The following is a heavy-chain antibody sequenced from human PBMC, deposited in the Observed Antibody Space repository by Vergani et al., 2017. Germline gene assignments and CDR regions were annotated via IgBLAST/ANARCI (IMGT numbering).Heavy chain of an antibody. CDR2: VDPEDGET. V-gene: IGHV1-69-2*01. J-gene: IGHJ3*02. CDR1: GYTFTDHY. Sequence: EVQLVQSGAEVKKPGATMKISCKVSGYTFTDHYMHWVKQAPGKGLEWMGLVDPEDGETIYAEKFKGRVTIAADTSTDTAHLELSSLRSEDTAVYYCAKVRRDILTGYYSGYAFYIWSRGTMVTVSS. CDR3: AKVRRDILTGYYSGYAFYI. D-gene: IGHD3-9*01.